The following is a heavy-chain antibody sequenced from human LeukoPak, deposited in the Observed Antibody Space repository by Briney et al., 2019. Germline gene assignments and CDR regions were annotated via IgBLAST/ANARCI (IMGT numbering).Heavy chain of an antibody. D-gene: IGHD3-22*01. J-gene: IGHJ5*02. CDR1: DYSISSGYY. CDR3: ARGWSRNYYDSSAYYYEDWFDP. V-gene: IGHV4-38-2*01. CDR2: FYHGGST. Sequence: SETLSLTCAVSDYSISSGYYWGWIRQSPEKGLEWIGSFYHGGSTYYNPSPKTRVTISEDTSKNQFSLKLISVTAADTAVYYCARGWSRNYYDSSAYYYEDWFDPWGQGTLVTVSS.